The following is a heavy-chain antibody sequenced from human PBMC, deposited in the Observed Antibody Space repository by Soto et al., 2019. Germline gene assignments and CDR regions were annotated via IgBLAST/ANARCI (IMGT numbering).Heavy chain of an antibody. CDR2: IIPIFGTA. CDR3: ARTELTGDRLDP. V-gene: IGHV1-69*13. CDR1: GGTFSSYA. D-gene: IGHD7-27*01. J-gene: IGHJ5*02. Sequence: SVKVSCKASGGTFSSYAISWVRQAPGQGLEWMGGIIPIFGTANYAQKFQGRVTITADESTSTAYMELSSLRSEDTAVYYCARTELTGDRLDPWGQGTLVTVSS.